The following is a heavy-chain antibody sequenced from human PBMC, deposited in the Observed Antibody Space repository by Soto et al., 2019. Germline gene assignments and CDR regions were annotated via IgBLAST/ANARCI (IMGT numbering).Heavy chain of an antibody. CDR3: ATDMKWGGMTTIHYFDS. CDR2: ISSNSDTI. V-gene: IGHV3-9*02. D-gene: IGHD4-17*01. CDR1: GFTADDYA. J-gene: IGHJ4*02. Sequence: EVQLVESGGGLVQPGRSLRLSCVASGFTADDYAMHWVRQAPGKCLEWVSGISSNSDTIDYADSVKGRFTISRDNAKNSLFLQMNSLRPEDTALYYCATDMKWGGMTTIHYFDSWGQGTLVTVSS.